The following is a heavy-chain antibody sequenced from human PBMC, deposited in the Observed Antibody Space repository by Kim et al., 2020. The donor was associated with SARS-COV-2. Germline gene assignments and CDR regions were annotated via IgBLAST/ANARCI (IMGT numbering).Heavy chain of an antibody. CDR2: ISYDGSNK. J-gene: IGHJ3*01. CDR1: GFTFSSYA. D-gene: IGHD5-18*01. Sequence: GGSLRLSCAASGFTFSSYAMHWVRQAPGKGLEWVAVISYDGSNKYYADSVKGRFTISRDNSKNTLYLQMNSLRAEDTAVYYCAREPSRMIVRGAMVLSYAFEVGWQGTRVTVSS. CDR3: AREPSRMIVRGAMVLSYAFEV. V-gene: IGHV3-30-3*01.